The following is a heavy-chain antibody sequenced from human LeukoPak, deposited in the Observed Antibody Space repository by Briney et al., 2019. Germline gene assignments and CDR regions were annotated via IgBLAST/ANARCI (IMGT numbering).Heavy chain of an antibody. J-gene: IGHJ4*02. Sequence: GASVKVSCKASGYTFTGYYMHWVRQAPGQGLEWMGWINPNSGGTNYAQKFQGRVTMTRDTSISTAYMELSRLRSDDTAVYYCARREYGDYYKFDYWGQGTLVTVSS. V-gene: IGHV1-2*02. D-gene: IGHD4-17*01. CDR2: INPNSGGT. CDR1: GYTFTGYY. CDR3: ARREYGDYYKFDY.